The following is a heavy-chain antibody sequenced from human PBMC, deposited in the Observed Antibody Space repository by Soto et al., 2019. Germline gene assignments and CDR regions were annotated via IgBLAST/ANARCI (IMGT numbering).Heavy chain of an antibody. V-gene: IGHV1-3*01. Sequence: QVQLVQSGAEVKKPGASVKVSCKASGYTFTSYAMHWVRQAPGQRLELMGWINAGNGNTKYSQMFQGRVTITRDTSASTAYMELSSLRSEDTAVYYCASSYYYDSSGYSSLYYYYGMDVWGQGTTVTVSS. D-gene: IGHD3-22*01. CDR1: GYTFTSYA. CDR2: INAGNGNT. J-gene: IGHJ6*02. CDR3: ASSYYYDSSGYSSLYYYYGMDV.